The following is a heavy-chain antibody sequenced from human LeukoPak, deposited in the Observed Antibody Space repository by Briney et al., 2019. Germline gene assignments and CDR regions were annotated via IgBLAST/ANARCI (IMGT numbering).Heavy chain of an antibody. CDR1: GGTFSSYA. J-gene: IGHJ4*02. CDR2: IIPIFGTA. Sequence: ASVKVSCKASGGTFSSYAISWVRQAPGQGLEWMGGIIPIFGTANYAQKFQGRVTVTADESTSTAYMELNSLRAEDTAVYYCARAHNWNDAGLDYWGQGTLVTVSS. V-gene: IGHV1-69*01. D-gene: IGHD1-20*01. CDR3: ARAHNWNDAGLDY.